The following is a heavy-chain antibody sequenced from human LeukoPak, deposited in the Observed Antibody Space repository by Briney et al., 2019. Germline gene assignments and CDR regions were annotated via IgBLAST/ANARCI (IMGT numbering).Heavy chain of an antibody. Sequence: ASVKVSCKASGYTFNDFLIHWLRQAPGQGLEGLGWINPKIGGTDYAQKFRGRVTMTRDTSVSTAYMELSGLTSDDTAMYYCARELFTPRDHWGQGTLVTVSS. D-gene: IGHD2-15*01. CDR3: ARELFTPRDH. CDR1: GYTFNDFL. V-gene: IGHV1-2*02. CDR2: INPKIGGT. J-gene: IGHJ4*02.